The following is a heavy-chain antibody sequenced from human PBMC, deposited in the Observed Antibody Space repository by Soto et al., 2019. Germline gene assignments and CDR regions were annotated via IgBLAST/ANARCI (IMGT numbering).Heavy chain of an antibody. D-gene: IGHD1-26*01. J-gene: IGHJ5*02. V-gene: IGHV1-69*01. CDR1: GGSFSSYA. Sequence: QVQLVQSGDEVKKPGSSVKVSCKASGGSFSSYAFSWVRQAPGRGLEWMGGIIPSFGTPNYAKRFQGRVTISADESTTTVEMDLRRLRSEDTGVYYCARGSRSTVGPTGWFDPWGQGTLVTVFS. CDR2: IIPSFGTP. CDR3: ARGSRSTVGPTGWFDP.